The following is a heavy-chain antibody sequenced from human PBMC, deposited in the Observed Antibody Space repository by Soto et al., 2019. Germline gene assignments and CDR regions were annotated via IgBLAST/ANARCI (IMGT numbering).Heavy chain of an antibody. Sequence: GSPRLCCAASGFTVCDYYMSWIRQDPGKGLEWVSYIGSSSSYTNYADSVKGRFTISRDSAKNSLYLQMNSLRAEDTAVYYCARDADILTGSDAFDIWGQGTMVTVSS. CDR2: IGSSSSYT. V-gene: IGHV3-11*05. CDR1: GFTVCDYY. J-gene: IGHJ3*02. D-gene: IGHD3-9*01. CDR3: ARDADILTGSDAFDI.